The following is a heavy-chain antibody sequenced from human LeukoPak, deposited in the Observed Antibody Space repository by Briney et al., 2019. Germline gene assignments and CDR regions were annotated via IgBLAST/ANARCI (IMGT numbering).Heavy chain of an antibody. CDR3: ASAPSEIGGYYPEYFRH. J-gene: IGHJ1*01. Sequence: GGSLRLSCAASGFTFSSYWMTWVRQAPGKGLVWVSRINSDGSTNYSDSVKGRFTISRDNTKNTVSLQMNSLRAEDTGVYYCASAPSEIGGYYPEYFRHWGQGTLVTVSS. CDR2: INSDGST. D-gene: IGHD3-22*01. V-gene: IGHV3-74*01. CDR1: GFTFSSYW.